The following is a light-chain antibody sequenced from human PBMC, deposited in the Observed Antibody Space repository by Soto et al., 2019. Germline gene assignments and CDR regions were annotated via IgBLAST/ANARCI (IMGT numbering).Light chain of an antibody. V-gene: IGKV3-15*01. Sequence: EIVMTQSLATLSVSPGERATLSCRASQSVSSNLAWYQQKPGQAPRLLIYGASTRATGIPARFSGSGSGTEFTLTISSLQSEDFEVYYCQQYNNWPPYTFGQGTKLEIK. CDR2: GAS. J-gene: IGKJ2*01. CDR3: QQYNNWPPYT. CDR1: QSVSSN.